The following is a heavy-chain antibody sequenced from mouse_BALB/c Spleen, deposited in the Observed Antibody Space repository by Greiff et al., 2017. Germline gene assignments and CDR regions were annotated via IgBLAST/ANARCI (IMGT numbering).Heavy chain of an antibody. D-gene: IGHD2-1*01. J-gene: IGHJ3*01. CDR3: ARRGIYWGFAY. Sequence: VQLKESGPGLVKPSQSLSLTCTVTGYSITSDYAWNWIRQFPGNKLEWMGYISYSGSTSYNPSLKSRISITRDTSKNQFFLQLNSVTTEDTATYYCARRGIYWGFAYWGQGTLVTVSA. V-gene: IGHV3-2*02. CDR1: GYSITSDYA. CDR2: ISYSGST.